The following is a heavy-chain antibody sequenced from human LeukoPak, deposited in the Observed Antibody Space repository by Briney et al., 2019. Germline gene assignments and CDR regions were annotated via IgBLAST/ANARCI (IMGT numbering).Heavy chain of an antibody. D-gene: IGHD3-10*01. V-gene: IGHV3-21*01. CDR1: GFTFSSYS. J-gene: IGHJ3*02. Sequence: GGSLRLSCAASGFTFSSYSMNWVRQAPGKGLEWVSSISSSSSYIYYADSVKGRFTISRDSSKNTLYLQMNSLRAEDTAVYYCAKVAIGDAFDIWGQGTMVTVSS. CDR2: ISSSSSYI. CDR3: AKVAIGDAFDI.